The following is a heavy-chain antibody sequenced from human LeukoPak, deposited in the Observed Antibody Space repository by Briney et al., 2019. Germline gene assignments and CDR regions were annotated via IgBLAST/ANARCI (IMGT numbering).Heavy chain of an antibody. CDR3: ARVRAGYDFWSGYLRETFDI. V-gene: IGHV4-59*01. D-gene: IGHD3-3*01. Sequence: SETLSLTCTVSGGSISSYYWSWIRQPPGKGLEWIGYIYYSGSTNYNPSLKSRVTISVDTSKNQFSLKLSSVTAADAAVYYCARVRAGYDFWSGYLRETFDIWGQGTMVTVSS. CDR2: IYYSGST. J-gene: IGHJ3*02. CDR1: GGSISSYY.